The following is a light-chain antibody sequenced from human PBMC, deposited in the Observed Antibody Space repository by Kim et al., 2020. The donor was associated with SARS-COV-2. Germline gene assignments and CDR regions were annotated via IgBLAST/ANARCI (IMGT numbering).Light chain of an antibody. Sequence: SSELTQDPAVSVALGQTVRITCQGDSLRSYYATWYQQKPGQAPVLVIYGKNNRPSAIPDRFSGSSSGNTASLTITGAQAEDAAEYYCNSRDSSGNHWVFG. V-gene: IGLV3-19*01. CDR1: SLRSYY. CDR2: GKN. CDR3: NSRDSSGNHWV. J-gene: IGLJ3*02.